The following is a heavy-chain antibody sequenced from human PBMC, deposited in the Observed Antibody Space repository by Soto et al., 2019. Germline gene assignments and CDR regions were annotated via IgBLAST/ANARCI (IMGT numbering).Heavy chain of an antibody. CDR1: GGSFIDYS. J-gene: IGHJ4*02. V-gene: IGHV4-34*01. CDR3: ARVIDY. Sequence: QVLLQQWGAGRLKPSETLSLTCAVYGGSFIDYSWGWIRQSPGTGLEWIGEINHSGSANYNPSLKSRVTISVDTSKNQFSLKLYSVTAADAAVYYCARVIDYWSQGTLVTVSS. CDR2: INHSGSA.